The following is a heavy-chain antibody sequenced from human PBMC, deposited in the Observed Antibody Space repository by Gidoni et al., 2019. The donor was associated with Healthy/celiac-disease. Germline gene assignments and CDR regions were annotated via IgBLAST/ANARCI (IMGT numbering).Heavy chain of an antibody. D-gene: IGHD2-21*02. Sequence: EVQLVESGGGLVQPGGSLRLSCSASGFTLSSYAMHWVRQAPGKGLEYVSAISSNGGSTYYADSVKGRFTISRDNSKNTLYLQMSSLRAEDTAVYYCVKDPAYCGGDCSDYWGQGTLVTVSS. CDR3: VKDPAYCGGDCSDY. CDR1: GFTLSSYA. V-gene: IGHV3-64D*09. CDR2: ISSNGGST. J-gene: IGHJ4*02.